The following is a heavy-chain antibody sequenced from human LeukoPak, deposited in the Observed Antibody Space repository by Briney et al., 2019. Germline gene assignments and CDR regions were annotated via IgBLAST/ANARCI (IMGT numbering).Heavy chain of an antibody. CDR1: GLTFSSYG. D-gene: IGHD3-3*01. CDR2: ISYDGSNK. V-gene: IGHV3-30*18. Sequence: GGSLRPSCAPSGLTFSSYGMHWVRQAPGKGLDWVAVISYDGSNKYYADSVKGRFTISRDNSKNTLYLQMNSLRAEDTAVYYCAKSNPTNYDFWSGYYTGYYGMDVWGQGTTVTVSS. J-gene: IGHJ6*02. CDR3: AKSNPTNYDFWSGYYTGYYGMDV.